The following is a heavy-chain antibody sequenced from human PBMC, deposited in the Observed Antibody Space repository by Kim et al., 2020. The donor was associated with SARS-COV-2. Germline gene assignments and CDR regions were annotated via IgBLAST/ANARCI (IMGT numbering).Heavy chain of an antibody. Sequence: GESLKISCKGSGYSFPSYWIGWVRQMPGKGLEWMGIIYPGDSDTRYNPSFQGLVTISADKSTSTAYLQWSSLKASDTAMYYCASQVGARGDFDYWGQGTLVTVSS. D-gene: IGHD1-26*01. J-gene: IGHJ4*02. CDR3: ASQVGARGDFDY. V-gene: IGHV5-51*01. CDR2: IYPGDSDT. CDR1: GYSFPSYW.